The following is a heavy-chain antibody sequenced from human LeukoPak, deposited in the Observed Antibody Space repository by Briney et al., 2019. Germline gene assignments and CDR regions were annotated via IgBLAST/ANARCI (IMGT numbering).Heavy chain of an antibody. CDR3: AGSISFGTLYYYYMDV. Sequence: ASVKVSCKASGYTFTGYYMHWVRQAPGQGLEWMGWINPNSGGTNYAQKFQGRVTMTRDTSISTAYMELSRLRSDDTAVYYCAGSISFGTLYYYYMDVWGKGTTVTVPS. D-gene: IGHD3/OR15-3a*01. CDR1: GYTFTGYY. V-gene: IGHV1-2*02. J-gene: IGHJ6*03. CDR2: INPNSGGT.